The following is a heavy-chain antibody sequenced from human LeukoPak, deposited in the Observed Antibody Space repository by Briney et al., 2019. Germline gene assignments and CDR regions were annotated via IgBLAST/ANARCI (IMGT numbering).Heavy chain of an antibody. Sequence: ASVNVSCKASRYTFTGYYMHWVRQAPGQGLEWMGRINPNNGGTNYAQRFQGRVTMTRDTSISTAYMELSRLRSDDTAMYYCARDRFRAAGTQAEYLQRWGQGTLVTLSS. CDR2: INPNNGGT. D-gene: IGHD6-13*01. V-gene: IGHV1-2*06. CDR3: ARDRFRAAGTQAEYLQR. CDR1: RYTFTGYY. J-gene: IGHJ1*01.